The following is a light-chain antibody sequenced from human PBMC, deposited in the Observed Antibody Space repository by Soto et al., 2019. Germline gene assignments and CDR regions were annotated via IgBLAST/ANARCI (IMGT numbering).Light chain of an antibody. Sequence: EIVLTQSPATLSLSPGESATLSCRASQSVSSSLAWYQQKAGQAPRLLIYDASNRATGIPARFSGSGSGTAFTLTISSLAPEDFAIYYCQQRITWPSTFGQGTKLEIK. V-gene: IGKV3-11*01. CDR2: DAS. CDR3: QQRITWPST. CDR1: QSVSSS. J-gene: IGKJ2*01.